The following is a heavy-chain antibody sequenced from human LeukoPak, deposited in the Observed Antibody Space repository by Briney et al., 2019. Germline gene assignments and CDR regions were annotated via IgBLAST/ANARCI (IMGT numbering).Heavy chain of an antibody. V-gene: IGHV1-2*02. Sequence: GASVKVSCRASGYTFTGQFVHWVRQAPGQGLEWMGWINPNTGDTNYAQKFQGRVTMTRDTTINTAYMDLSRLTSDDTAVYYCASYPRYMSSPPFDYWGQGTLVTVSS. CDR1: GYTFTGQF. CDR2: INPNTGDT. J-gene: IGHJ4*02. D-gene: IGHD5-12*01. CDR3: ASYPRYMSSPPFDY.